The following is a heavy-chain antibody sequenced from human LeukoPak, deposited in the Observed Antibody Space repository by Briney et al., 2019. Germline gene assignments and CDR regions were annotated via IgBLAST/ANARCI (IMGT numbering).Heavy chain of an antibody. Sequence: GGSLTLSCAASAFTCSSKRRSWVRPAPGKGREGVANIKQDGREKYQVDSGKGRFTSARDNAKDSLELQRNSLEAAATAEWACARDLLRYFDWFDYWGQGTLVTVSS. CDR3: ARDLLRYFDWFDY. J-gene: IGHJ5*01. D-gene: IGHD3-9*01. V-gene: IGHV3-7*01. CDR1: AFTCSSKR. CDR2: IKQDGREK.